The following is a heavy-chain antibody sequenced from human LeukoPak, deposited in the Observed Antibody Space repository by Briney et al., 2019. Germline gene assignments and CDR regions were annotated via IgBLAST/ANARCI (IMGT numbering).Heavy chain of an antibody. V-gene: IGHV5-51*01. Sequence: GEPLKISCQASGYSFTSYSIGWVRQVPGKGLEWMGIIYPGDSDTRYSPSFQGQVTISADKSISTAYLQWSSLKASDIAMYYCARTAGYSAYESFDYWGQGTLVTVSS. CDR3: ARTAGYSAYESFDY. CDR2: IYPGDSDT. CDR1: GYSFTSYS. D-gene: IGHD5-12*01. J-gene: IGHJ4*02.